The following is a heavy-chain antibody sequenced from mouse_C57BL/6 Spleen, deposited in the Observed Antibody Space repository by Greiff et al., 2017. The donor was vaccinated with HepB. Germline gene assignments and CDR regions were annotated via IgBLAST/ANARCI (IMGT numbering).Heavy chain of an antibody. CDR2: ISSGSSTI. D-gene: IGHD2-1*01. CDR3: ARGSYYGNYRYAMDY. J-gene: IGHJ4*01. V-gene: IGHV5-17*01. CDR1: GFTFSDYG. Sequence: EVQGVESGGGLVKPGGSLKLSCAASGFTFSDYGMHWVRQAPEKGLEWVAYISSGSSTIYYADTVKGRFTISREKAKKTLFLQMTSLRSEDTAMYDCARGSYYGNYRYAMDYWGQGTSVTVSS.